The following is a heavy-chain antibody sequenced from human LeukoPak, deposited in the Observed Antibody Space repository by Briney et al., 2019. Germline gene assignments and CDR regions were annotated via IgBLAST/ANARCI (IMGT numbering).Heavy chain of an antibody. Sequence: GESLKISCKGSGYSFSSYWIGWVRQMPGKGLEWMGIIYPGDSDTRYSPSFQGQVTISADKSISTAYLQGSSLKASDTAMYYCARHEGSSSSRVDYWGQGTLVTVSS. J-gene: IGHJ4*02. CDR3: ARHEGSSSSRVDY. V-gene: IGHV5-51*01. CDR2: IYPGDSDT. D-gene: IGHD6-6*01. CDR1: GYSFSSYW.